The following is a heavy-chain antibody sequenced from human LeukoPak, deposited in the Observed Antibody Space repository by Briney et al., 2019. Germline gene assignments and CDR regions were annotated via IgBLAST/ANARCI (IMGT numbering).Heavy chain of an antibody. V-gene: IGHV3-23*01. CDR1: GFTFSSYA. J-gene: IGHJ4*02. CDR2: ICSSDNSR. CDR3: AKQPTTSCYTGSDY. D-gene: IGHD2-2*02. Sequence: PGGSLRLSCVASGFTFSSYAMSWVRQAPGKGLEWVSGICSSDNSRYYADSVKGRFTISRDNSKNTLYLQMNSLRADDTAVYYCAKQPTTSCYTGSDYWGQGTLVTVSS.